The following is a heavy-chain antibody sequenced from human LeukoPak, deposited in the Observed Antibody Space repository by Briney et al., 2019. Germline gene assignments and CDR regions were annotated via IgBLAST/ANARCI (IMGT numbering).Heavy chain of an antibody. CDR3: ARIPTGNSSAPFDY. Sequence: SETLSLTCTVSGGSISNYYWSWIRQPPGKGLEWIGYIYSSGSTNYNPSLKSRVTISVDTSKIQFSLKLSSVTAADTAVYYCARIPTGNSSAPFDYWGQGTLVTVSS. V-gene: IGHV4-59*12. CDR1: GGSISNYY. J-gene: IGHJ4*02. D-gene: IGHD3-22*01. CDR2: IYSSGST.